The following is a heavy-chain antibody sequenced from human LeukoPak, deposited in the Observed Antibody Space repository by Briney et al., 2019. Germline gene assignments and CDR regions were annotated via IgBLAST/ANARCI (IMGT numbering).Heavy chain of an antibody. CDR1: GFAFSGYA. Sequence: GGSLRLSCTVSGFAFSGYAMSWVRQAPGKGPEWVSSIGARGDVTYSADSVKGRFTISRDNSKRTLFLQMNSLRAEDTAVYYCAKVHYTASFPGSFPGRNYFDSWGQGSLVTGSS. CDR2: IGARGDVT. V-gene: IGHV3-23*01. CDR3: AKVHYTASFPGSFPGRNYFDS. D-gene: IGHD1-26*01. J-gene: IGHJ4*02.